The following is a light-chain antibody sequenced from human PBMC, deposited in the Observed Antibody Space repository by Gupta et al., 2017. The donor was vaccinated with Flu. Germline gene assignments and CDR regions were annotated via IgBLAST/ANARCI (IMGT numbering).Light chain of an antibody. Sequence: VVSQSAGTLSFSARERATLSCRAIQSVSSSYLAWYQKKPGQAPRLLIYGASSRATGIPDRFSGGGSGKDSITTISRLEHEDFAVYYGQRYGRSPYTFGQGTKVEIK. CDR2: GAS. J-gene: IGKJ2*01. CDR1: QSVSSSY. CDR3: QRYGRSPYT. V-gene: IGKV3-20*01.